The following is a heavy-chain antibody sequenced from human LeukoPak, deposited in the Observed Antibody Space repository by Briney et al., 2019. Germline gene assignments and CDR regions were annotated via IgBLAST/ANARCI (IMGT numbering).Heavy chain of an antibody. Sequence: GGSLRLSCAASGFTFSSYGMHWVRQAPGKGLEWVAVIWYDGSNKYYADSVKGRFTISRDNSKNTLYLQMNSLRAEDTAVYYCARDAWDYGDPHFDYWGQGTLVTVSS. V-gene: IGHV3-33*08. CDR3: ARDAWDYGDPHFDY. D-gene: IGHD4-17*01. CDR2: IWYDGSNK. CDR1: GFTFSSYG. J-gene: IGHJ4*02.